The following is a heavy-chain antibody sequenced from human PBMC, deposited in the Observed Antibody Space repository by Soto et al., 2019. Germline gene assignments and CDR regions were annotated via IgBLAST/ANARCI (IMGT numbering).Heavy chain of an antibody. Sequence: QVQLQESGPGLVKPSQTLSLTCTVSGGSISSGDYYWSWIRQPPGKGLEWIGYIDYSGSTYYNPSLKSRVTISVDTSKNQFSLKLSSVTAADTAVYYCAREDIVVVPAAGRRAFDIWGQGTMVTVSS. V-gene: IGHV4-30-4*01. J-gene: IGHJ3*02. CDR2: IDYSGST. D-gene: IGHD2-2*01. CDR3: AREDIVVVPAAGRRAFDI. CDR1: GGSISSGDYY.